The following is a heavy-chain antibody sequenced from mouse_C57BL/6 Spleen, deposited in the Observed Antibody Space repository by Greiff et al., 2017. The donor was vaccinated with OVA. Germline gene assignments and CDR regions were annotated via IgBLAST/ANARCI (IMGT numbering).Heavy chain of an antibody. CDR3: ARYMTTVVALYAMDY. CDR1: GFTFTDYY. J-gene: IGHJ4*01. V-gene: IGHV7-3*01. Sequence: EVHLVESGGGLVQPGGSLSLSCAASGFTFTDYYMSWVRQPPGKALEWLGFIRNKANGYTTEYSASVKGRFTISRDNSQSILYLQMNALRAEDSATYYCARYMTTVVALYAMDYWGQGTSVTVSS. D-gene: IGHD1-1*01. CDR2: IRNKANGYTT.